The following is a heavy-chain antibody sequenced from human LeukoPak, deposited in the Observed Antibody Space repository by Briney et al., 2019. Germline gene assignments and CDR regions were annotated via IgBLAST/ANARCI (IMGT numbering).Heavy chain of an antibody. Sequence: ASVKVSCKASGYTFTGYYMHWVRQAPGQGLEWMGWINLNSGGTNYAQKFQGRVTMTRDMSTSTVYMELSGLRSEDTAVYYCARDRTALRIAAAGTAGFDPWGQGTLVTVSS. D-gene: IGHD6-13*01. CDR2: INLNSGGT. J-gene: IGHJ5*02. CDR1: GYTFTGYY. CDR3: ARDRTALRIAAAGTAGFDP. V-gene: IGHV1-2*02.